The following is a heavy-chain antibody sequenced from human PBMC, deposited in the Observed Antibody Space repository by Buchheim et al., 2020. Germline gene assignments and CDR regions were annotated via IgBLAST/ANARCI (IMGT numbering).Heavy chain of an antibody. CDR1: GYTFTSYA. CDR2: INTNTGNP. J-gene: IGHJ5*02. CDR3: ARGGNTTYYDFWSGYYSTEYNWFDP. D-gene: IGHD3-3*01. V-gene: IGHV7-4-1*02. Sequence: QVQLVQSGSELKKPGASVKVSCKASGYTFTSYAMNWVRQAPGQGLEWMGWINTNTGNPTYAQGFTGRFVFSLATSVSTAYLQISSLKAEDTAVYYCARGGNTTYYDFWSGYYSTEYNWFDPWGQGTL.